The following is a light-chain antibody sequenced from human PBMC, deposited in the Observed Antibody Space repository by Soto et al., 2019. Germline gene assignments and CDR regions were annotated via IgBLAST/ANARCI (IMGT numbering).Light chain of an antibody. CDR1: QTINNW. CDR2: KAS. V-gene: IGKV1-5*03. Sequence: DIQMTQSPSVLSASVGDRVTITCRASQTINNWLAWFQQKPGKAPNLLIYKASSLESGVPSRFSGSGSGTEFTLTISSLEPEDSAVYYCQQRHMWPITFGQGTRLEI. J-gene: IGKJ5*01. CDR3: QQRHMWPIT.